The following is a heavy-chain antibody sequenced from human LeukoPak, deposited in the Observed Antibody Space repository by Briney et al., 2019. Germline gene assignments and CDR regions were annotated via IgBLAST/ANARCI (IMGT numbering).Heavy chain of an antibody. J-gene: IGHJ4*02. D-gene: IGHD6-19*01. CDR1: GFTVSSNY. V-gene: IGHV3-66*01. CDR3: ASSYSSGWYSSY. Sequence: GGSLRLSCAASGFTVSSNYMSWVRQAPGKGLEWVSVIYSGGSTYYADSVKGRFTISRDNSKNTLYLQMNSLRAEDTAVYYCASSYSSGWYSSYWGQGTLVTVSS. CDR2: IYSGGST.